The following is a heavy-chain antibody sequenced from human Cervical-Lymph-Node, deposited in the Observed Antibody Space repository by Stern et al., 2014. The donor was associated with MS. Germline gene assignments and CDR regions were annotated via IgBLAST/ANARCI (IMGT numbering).Heavy chain of an antibody. CDR2: INPNNGGT. V-gene: IGHV1-2*04. J-gene: IGHJ6*02. D-gene: IGHD1-1*01. CDR1: GYTFTDYY. CDR3: ARASTTANNYYDGVDV. Sequence: QVQLVQSGAEVKNPGASVKVSCKASGYTFTDYYMQWMRQAPGRGLEWMGWINPNNGGTKSAQKFQGWVTMTRDTSTSTAYMELSRLRSDDTAIYYCARASTTANNYYDGVDVWGQGTTVTVTS.